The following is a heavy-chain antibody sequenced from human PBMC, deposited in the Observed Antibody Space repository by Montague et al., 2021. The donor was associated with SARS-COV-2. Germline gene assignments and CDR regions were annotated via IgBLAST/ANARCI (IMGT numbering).Heavy chain of an antibody. D-gene: IGHD2/OR15-2a*01. CDR3: ATTRGSTFGYAS. CDR2: IYPRDSDT. Sequence: QSVAEVKAPGESLTISCENSGYTFPTYWIGWVRQMPGKGLQWVGIIYPRDSDTRYSPSFAGQVTISADTSMNTAYLHWSSLKASDSGMYYCATTRGSTFGYASWGQGTLVTVSS. V-gene: IGHV5-51*01. CDR1: GYTFPTYW. J-gene: IGHJ5*02.